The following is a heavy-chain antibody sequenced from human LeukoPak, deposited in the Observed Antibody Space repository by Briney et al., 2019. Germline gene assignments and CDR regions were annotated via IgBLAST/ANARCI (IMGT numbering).Heavy chain of an antibody. CDR3: ASGGSSSGTFDY. CDR1: GFTFSSYS. CDR2: ISSGGSSK. J-gene: IGHJ4*02. V-gene: IGHV3-21*01. Sequence: GGSLRLSCAASGFTFSSYSMTWVRQAPGKGLEWVSSISSGGSSKYYADSVKGRFTISRDNAKNSLYLQMNSLRAEDTAVYYCASGGSSSGTFDYWGQGTLVTVSS. D-gene: IGHD6-19*01.